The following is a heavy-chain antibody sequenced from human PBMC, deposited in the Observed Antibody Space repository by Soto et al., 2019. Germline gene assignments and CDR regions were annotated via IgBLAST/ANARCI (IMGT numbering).Heavy chain of an antibody. CDR2: IYYSGST. CDR1: ADSISSISYY. V-gene: IGHV4-39*01. CDR3: ERHRARNWFDP. J-gene: IGHJ5*02. D-gene: IGHD6-6*01. Sequence: SETPSLTCLVSADSISSISYYWGWIRQPPGKGLEWIGSIYYSGSTYYNPSLKSRVTISVDTSKNQFSLTLSSVTAADTAVFYCERHRARNWFDPWGEGILVTVSS.